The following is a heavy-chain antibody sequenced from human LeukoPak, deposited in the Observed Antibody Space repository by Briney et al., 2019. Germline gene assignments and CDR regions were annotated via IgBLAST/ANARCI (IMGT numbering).Heavy chain of an antibody. CDR3: ARFHYGSGSYDYMDV. CDR2: IYYSGST. J-gene: IGHJ6*03. Sequence: SQTLSLTCTVSGGSISSGGYYWSWIRQHPGKGLEWIGYIYYSGSTYYNPSLKSRVTISVDTSKNQFSLKLSSVTAADTAVYYCARFHYGSGSYDYMDVWGKGTTVTVSS. D-gene: IGHD3-10*01. V-gene: IGHV4-31*03. CDR1: GGSISSGGYY.